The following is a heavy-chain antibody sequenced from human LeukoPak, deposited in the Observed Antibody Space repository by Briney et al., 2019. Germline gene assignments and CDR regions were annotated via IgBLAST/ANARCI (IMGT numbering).Heavy chain of an antibody. V-gene: IGHV3-23*01. CDR2: ISGSGGST. D-gene: IGHD5-18*01. Sequence: GGSLRLSCAASGFTFSSYAMSWVRQAPGKGLEWVSAISGSGGSTYYADSVKGRYTTSRDNSKNTLYLQMNSLRAEDTAVYYCAKGPNRGTAMPIVGYYYYGMDVWGQGTTVTVSS. CDR3: AKGPNRGTAMPIVGYYYYGMDV. CDR1: GFTFSSYA. J-gene: IGHJ6*02.